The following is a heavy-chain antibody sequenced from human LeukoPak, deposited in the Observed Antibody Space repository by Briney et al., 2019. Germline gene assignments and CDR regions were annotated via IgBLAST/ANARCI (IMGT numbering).Heavy chain of an antibody. J-gene: IGHJ3*02. D-gene: IGHD3-22*01. CDR1: GGSISSGPYY. CDR3: ARGWLLEDAFDI. Sequence: SETLSLTCTVSGGSISSGPYYWVWIRQPPGKGLEWIGYIYHSGSTYYNPSLKSRVTISVDRSKNQFSLKLSSVTAADTAVYYCARGWLLEDAFDIWGQGTMVTVSS. V-gene: IGHV4-30-2*01. CDR2: IYHSGST.